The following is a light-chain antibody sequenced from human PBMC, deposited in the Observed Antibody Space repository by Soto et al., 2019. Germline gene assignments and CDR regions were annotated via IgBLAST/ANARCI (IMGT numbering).Light chain of an antibody. CDR3: ETWDSNTYV. CDR2: LEGSGSY. J-gene: IGLJ1*01. CDR1: SGHSSYI. V-gene: IGLV4-60*02. Sequence: QSVLTQSSSASASLGSSVSLTCTLSSGHSSYIIAWHQQQPGKAPRYLMKLEGSGSYNTGSGVPDRFSGSSSWADRYLTISNLQFEDEADYYCETWDSNTYVFGTGTKLTVL.